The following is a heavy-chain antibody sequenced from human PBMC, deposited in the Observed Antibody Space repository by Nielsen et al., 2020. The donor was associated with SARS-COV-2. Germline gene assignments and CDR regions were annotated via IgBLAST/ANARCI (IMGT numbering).Heavy chain of an antibody. CDR3: ARCGYSYGYPFPPLDAFDI. J-gene: IGHJ3*02. CDR2: ISAYNGNT. V-gene: IGHV1-18*01. CDR1: GYTFTSYG. Sequence: ASVKVSCKASGYTFTSYGISWVRQAPGQGLEWMGWISAYNGNTNYAQKLQGRVTMTTDTSTSTAYMELRSLRSDDTAVYYCARCGYSYGYPFPPLDAFDIWGQGTMVTVSS. D-gene: IGHD5-18*01.